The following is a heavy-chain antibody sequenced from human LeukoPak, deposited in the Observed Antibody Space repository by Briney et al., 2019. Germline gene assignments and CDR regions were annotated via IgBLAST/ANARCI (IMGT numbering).Heavy chain of an antibody. CDR1: GFTFSSYS. J-gene: IGHJ4*02. CDR2: ISSSSSYI. V-gene: IGHV3-21*01. CDR3: ARDQATLYYFDF. D-gene: IGHD5-12*01. Sequence: GSLRLSCAASGFTFSSYSMSWVRQAPGKGLEWVSSISSSSSYIYYADSVKGRFTISRDNAKNSLYLQMNSLRAEDTAVYYCARDQATLYYFDFWGQGSLVTVSS.